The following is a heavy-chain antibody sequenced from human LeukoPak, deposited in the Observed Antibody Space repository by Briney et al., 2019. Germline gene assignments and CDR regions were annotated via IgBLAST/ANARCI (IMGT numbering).Heavy chain of an antibody. CDR2: IYPGDSDT. CDR3: ARHGKYSSGSHHFDY. V-gene: IGHV5-51*01. D-gene: IGHD6-19*01. J-gene: IGHJ4*02. CDR1: GYSFTSQW. Sequence: GESLKISCKGSGYSFTSQWIGWVRQMPGKGLEWMGIIYPGDSDTRYSPSFRGQVTISADKSISTAYLQWSSLKPSDTAIYYCARHGKYSSGSHHFDYWGQGTLVTVS.